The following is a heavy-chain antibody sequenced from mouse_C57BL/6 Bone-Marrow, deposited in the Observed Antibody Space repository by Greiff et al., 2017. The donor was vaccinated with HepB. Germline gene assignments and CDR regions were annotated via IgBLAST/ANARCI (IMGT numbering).Heavy chain of an antibody. CDR2: IDPSDSET. Sequence: QVQLQQPGAELVRPGSSVKLSCKASGYTFTSYWMHWVKQRPIQGLEWIGNIDPSDSETHYNQKFKDKATLTVDKSSSTAYMQLSSLTSEDSAVYYCAMPVAGTDWHFDVWGTGTTVTVSS. V-gene: IGHV1-52*01. D-gene: IGHD4-1*01. CDR1: GYTFTSYW. CDR3: AMPVAGTDWHFDV. J-gene: IGHJ1*03.